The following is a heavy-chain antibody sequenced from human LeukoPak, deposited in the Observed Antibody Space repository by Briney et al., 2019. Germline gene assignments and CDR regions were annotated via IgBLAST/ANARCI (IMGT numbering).Heavy chain of an antibody. CDR2: IWYDGTNK. J-gene: IGHJ1*01. CDR3: AKPPQSGSGTEYFQH. Sequence: GGSLRLSCATSGFTFSSYGMHWVRQAPGKGLEWVAVIWYDGTNKHYADSVKGRFTISRDNSKSTLYLQMNSLTADDTAVYYCAKPPQSGSGTEYFQHWGQGTLVTVSS. V-gene: IGHV3-30*02. D-gene: IGHD1-26*01. CDR1: GFTFSSYG.